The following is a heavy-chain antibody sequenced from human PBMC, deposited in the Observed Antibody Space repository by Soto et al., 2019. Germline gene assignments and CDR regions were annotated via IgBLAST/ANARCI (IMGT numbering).Heavy chain of an antibody. V-gene: IGHV3-48*01. CDR2: ISSSSSTI. Sequence: PGGSLRLSCAASGFTFSSYSMNWVRQAPGKGLEWVSYISSSSSTIYYADSVKGRFTISRDNAKNSLYLQMNSLRAEDTAVYYCARVYKRWLVNSYYYGMDVWGQGTTVTVSS. D-gene: IGHD6-19*01. CDR3: ARVYKRWLVNSYYYGMDV. CDR1: GFTFSSYS. J-gene: IGHJ6*02.